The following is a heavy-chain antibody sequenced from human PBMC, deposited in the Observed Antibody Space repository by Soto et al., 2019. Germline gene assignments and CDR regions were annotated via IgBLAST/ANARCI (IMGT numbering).Heavy chain of an antibody. J-gene: IGHJ4*02. CDR1: GFSFSDYY. V-gene: IGHV3-11*05. CDR2: ISSRSNYT. D-gene: IGHD5-12*01. Sequence: QVLLVESGGGLVKPGGSLRLSCAASGFSFSDYYMNWIRQAPGKGLEWLSYISSRSNYTDYADSVKGRFTTSRDNAKNSLYLQMDSLRAEDTAVYYCARVLSGTRSFDYWCQGTLVTVSS. CDR3: ARVLSGTRSFDY.